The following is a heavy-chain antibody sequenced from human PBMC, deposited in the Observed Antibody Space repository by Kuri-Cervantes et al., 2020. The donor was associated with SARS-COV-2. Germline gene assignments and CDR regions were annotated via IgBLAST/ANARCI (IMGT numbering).Heavy chain of an antibody. D-gene: IGHD1-7*01. Sequence: ASVKVSCKPSGYTFTDYYMHWVRQAPGQGLEWMGWISAYNGNTNYAQKFQGRVTMTTDTTTSTAYMELRSLRSDDAAVYYCAKVPGDGYNWNYSPLFDYWGQGTLVTVSS. CDR3: AKVPGDGYNWNYSPLFDY. J-gene: IGHJ4*02. CDR1: GYTFTDYY. CDR2: ISAYNGNT. V-gene: IGHV1-18*04.